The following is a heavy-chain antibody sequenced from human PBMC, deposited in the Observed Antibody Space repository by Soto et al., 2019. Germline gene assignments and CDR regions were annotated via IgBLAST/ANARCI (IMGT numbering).Heavy chain of an antibody. CDR1: GGSFSGYY. J-gene: IGHJ4*02. CDR3: ARKFDCGGDCYGFDY. D-gene: IGHD2-21*01. Sequence: PSETLSLTCAVYGGSFSGYYWSWIRQPPGKGLEWIGEINHRGSTNCNPSLKSRVTISEDTSKNQFSLQLSSVTAADTAVYYCARKFDCGGDCYGFDYWGQGTLVTVSS. CDR2: INHRGST. V-gene: IGHV4-34*01.